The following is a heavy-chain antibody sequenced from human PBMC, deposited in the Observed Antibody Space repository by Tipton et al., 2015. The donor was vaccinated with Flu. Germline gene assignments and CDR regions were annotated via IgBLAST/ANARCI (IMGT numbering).Heavy chain of an antibody. V-gene: IGHV4-59*08. D-gene: IGHD3-10*01. Sequence: TLSLTCSVSGGSISSYYWSWIRQPPGKGLEWIGYVFYTGSTDYNPSLKSRVTMSIDTSKNQFSLKLTSVTAADTAVYYCARGSGSGTFVIFEYWGQGMLVTVSS. CDR3: ARGSGSGTFVIFEY. J-gene: IGHJ4*02. CDR1: GGSISSYY. CDR2: VFYTGST.